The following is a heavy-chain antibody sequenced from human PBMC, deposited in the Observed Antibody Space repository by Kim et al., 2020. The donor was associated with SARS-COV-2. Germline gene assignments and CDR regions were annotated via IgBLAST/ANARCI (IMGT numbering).Heavy chain of an antibody. Sequence: YYADSGKGRFTIYRDNSKSTLYLQMNSLRAEDTAVYYCARGGQWVGSFDYWGQGTLVTVSS. J-gene: IGHJ4*02. D-gene: IGHD6-19*01. V-gene: IGHV3-33*01. CDR3: ARGGQWVGSFDY.